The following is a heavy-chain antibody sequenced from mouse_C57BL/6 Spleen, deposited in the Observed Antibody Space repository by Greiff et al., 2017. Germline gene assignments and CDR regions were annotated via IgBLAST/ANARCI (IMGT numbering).Heavy chain of an antibody. V-gene: IGHV1-15*01. CDR2: IDPETGGT. CDR1: GYTFTDYE. D-gene: IGHD2-3*01. Sequence: QVQLQRSGAELVRPGASVTLSCKASGYTFTDYEMHWVKQTPVHGLEWIGAIDPETGGTAYNQKFKGKAILTADKSSSTAYMELRSLTSEDSAVYYCTRTDGYYAMDYWGQGTSVTVSS. J-gene: IGHJ4*01. CDR3: TRTDGYYAMDY.